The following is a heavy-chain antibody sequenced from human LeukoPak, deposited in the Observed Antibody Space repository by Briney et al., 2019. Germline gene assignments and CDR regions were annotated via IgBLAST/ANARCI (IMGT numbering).Heavy chain of an antibody. CDR1: GFTFGSYA. CDR3: ARDRDGCSSASCSFYYYYGMDV. Sequence: PGRSLRLSCAASGFTFGSYAMHWVRQAPGKGLEWVAVISYDGSSKYYADSVKGRFTISRDNSKNTLYLQMNSLRAEDTAVYYCARDRDGCSSASCSFYYYYGMDVWGKGTTVTVSS. D-gene: IGHD2-2*01. V-gene: IGHV3-30*04. J-gene: IGHJ6*04. CDR2: ISYDGSSK.